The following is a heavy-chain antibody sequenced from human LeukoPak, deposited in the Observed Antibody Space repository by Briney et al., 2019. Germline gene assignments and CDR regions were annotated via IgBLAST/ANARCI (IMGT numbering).Heavy chain of an antibody. Sequence: SETLSLTCTVSGASISRSSYYWGWIRQPPGKGLEWIGSIYYSGSTYYNPSLKSRVTISVDMPKNQFSLKVSSVTASDTAVYYCVRHGPLESPEYWGQGTLVTVSS. CDR2: IYYSGST. CDR1: GASISRSSYY. V-gene: IGHV4-39*01. CDR3: VRHGPLESPEY. J-gene: IGHJ4*02.